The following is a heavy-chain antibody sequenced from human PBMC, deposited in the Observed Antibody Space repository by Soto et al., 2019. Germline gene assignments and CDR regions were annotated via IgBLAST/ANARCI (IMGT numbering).Heavy chain of an antibody. V-gene: IGHV4-31*03. CDR2: IYSRGST. Sequence: QVHLQESGPGLVKPSQTLSLTCTVSGGSISSGGYYWSWIRQHPGKVLEWIGYIYSRGSTYYDTARKSRVTISLDPSKTQFSLKLSSVTAAATAVYYCANSYGDAALGFDYWGQGTLVTVSS. D-gene: IGHD4-17*01. CDR1: GGSISSGGYY. J-gene: IGHJ4*02. CDR3: ANSYGDAALGFDY.